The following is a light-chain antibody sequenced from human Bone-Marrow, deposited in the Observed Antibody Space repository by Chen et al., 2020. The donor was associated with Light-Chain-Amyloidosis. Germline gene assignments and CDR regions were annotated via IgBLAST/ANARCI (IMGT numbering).Light chain of an antibody. CDR1: SSDVGGDNH. CDR3: SSYTITNTLV. V-gene: IGLV2-14*01. CDR2: EVT. Sequence: QSALTQPASVSGSPGQSITIPCTGTSSDVGGDNHVSWYQQHPDKAPKLMIYEVTNRSSGVPDRFSGSKSDNTASLTISGLQTEDEADYFCSSYTITNTLVFGSGTRVTVL. J-gene: IGLJ1*01.